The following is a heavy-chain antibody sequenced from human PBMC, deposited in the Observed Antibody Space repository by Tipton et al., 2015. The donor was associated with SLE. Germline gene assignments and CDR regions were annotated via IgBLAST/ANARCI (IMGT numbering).Heavy chain of an antibody. V-gene: IGHV4-4*07. Sequence: TLSLTCTVSGGSINSYYWSWIRQPAGKGLEWIGHIYTGGTTNHNPSLRSRVTISVDMSKNQFSLRLTSVTAADTALYYCATERIGGSPFDYWGQGTLVTVSS. CDR2: IYTGGTT. CDR3: ATERIGGSPFDY. J-gene: IGHJ4*02. D-gene: IGHD3-16*01. CDR1: GGSINSYY.